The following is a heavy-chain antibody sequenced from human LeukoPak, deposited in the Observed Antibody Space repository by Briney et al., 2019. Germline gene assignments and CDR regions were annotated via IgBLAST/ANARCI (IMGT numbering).Heavy chain of an antibody. Sequence: SVKVSCKASGGTFSSYAISWVRQAPGQGLEWMGGIIPIFGTANYAQKFQGRVTITAGESTSTAYMELSSLRSEDTAVYYCARALYSVVNWFDPWGQGTLVTVSS. D-gene: IGHD2-2*01. CDR2: IIPIFGTA. CDR3: ARALYSVVNWFDP. J-gene: IGHJ5*02. V-gene: IGHV1-69*13. CDR1: GGTFSSYA.